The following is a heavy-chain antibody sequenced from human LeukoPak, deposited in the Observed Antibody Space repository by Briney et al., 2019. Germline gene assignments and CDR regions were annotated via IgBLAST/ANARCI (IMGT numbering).Heavy chain of an antibody. CDR1: GFTVSSNY. Sequence: GGSLRLSCAASGFTVSSNYMSWVRQAPGKGLEGVSVIYSGGSTYYADSVKGRFTISRDNSKNTLYLQMNSLRAEDTAVYYCARDLGGTTIDYWGQGTLVTVSS. CDR3: ARDLGGTTIDY. V-gene: IGHV3-53*01. CDR2: IYSGGST. D-gene: IGHD1-1*01. J-gene: IGHJ4*02.